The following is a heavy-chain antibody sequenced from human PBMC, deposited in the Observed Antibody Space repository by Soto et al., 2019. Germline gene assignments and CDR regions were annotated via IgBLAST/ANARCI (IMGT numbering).Heavy chain of an antibody. J-gene: IGHJ4*02. CDR1: GGSVSSGSYY. V-gene: IGHV4-61*01. D-gene: IGHD2-2*01. CDR2: IYYSGST. Sequence: PSETLSLTCTVSGGSVSSGSYYWSWIRQPPGKGLEWIGYIYYSGSTNYNPSLKSRVTISVDTSKNQFSLKLSSVTAADTAVYYCARIRTSCYLDDFDYWGQGTLVTVPS. CDR3: ARIRTSCYLDDFDY.